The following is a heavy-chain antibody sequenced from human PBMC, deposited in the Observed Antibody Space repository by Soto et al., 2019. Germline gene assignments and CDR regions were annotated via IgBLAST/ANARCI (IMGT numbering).Heavy chain of an antibody. J-gene: IGHJ4*02. CDR3: AMPLVGSKRGIGH. CDR1: GFNFNDAW. CDR2: VKSHTDGGTA. Sequence: EVELVESGGGLVKPGGSLRLSCTASGFNFNDAWMAWVRQAPGKGLEWVGRVKSHTDGGTADYGAPVKGRFFIARDLWNNTVYLHMYNLKTDDTGVYYCAMPLVGSKRGIGHWGQGTLVTVSS. D-gene: IGHD1-26*01. V-gene: IGHV3-15*01.